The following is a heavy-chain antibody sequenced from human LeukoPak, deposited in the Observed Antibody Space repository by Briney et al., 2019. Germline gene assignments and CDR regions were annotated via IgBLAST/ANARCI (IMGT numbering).Heavy chain of an antibody. Sequence: PSQTLSLTCTVSGGSISSGDYYWSWIRQPPGKGLEWIGYIYYSGTTYYNPSLKSRVTISVDTSKNQFSLKLTSVTAAGTAVYYCARAQNFGVLYFDYWGQGTLVTVSS. CDR3: ARAQNFGVLYFDY. V-gene: IGHV4-30-4*08. CDR1: GGSISSGDYY. D-gene: IGHD3-3*01. CDR2: IYYSGTT. J-gene: IGHJ4*02.